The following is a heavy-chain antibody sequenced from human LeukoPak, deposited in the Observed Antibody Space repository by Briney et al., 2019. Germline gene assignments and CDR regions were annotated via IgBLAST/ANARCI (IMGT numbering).Heavy chain of an antibody. Sequence: GGSLRLSCAASGFTFSSYAMSWVRQAPGKGLEWVSGISSSGGSTYYADSVKGRFTISRDNSKNTLYLQMNSLRAEDTAVYYCARLGDSGAFDIWGQGTMVTVSS. CDR1: GFTFSSYA. CDR2: ISSSGGST. CDR3: ARLGDSGAFDI. V-gene: IGHV3-23*01. D-gene: IGHD3-16*01. J-gene: IGHJ3*02.